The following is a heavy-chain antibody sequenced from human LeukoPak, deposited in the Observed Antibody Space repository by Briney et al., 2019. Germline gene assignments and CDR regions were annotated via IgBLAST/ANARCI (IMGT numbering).Heavy chain of an antibody. CDR2: INPNSGGT. J-gene: IGHJ6*02. D-gene: IGHD6-13*01. CDR3: ARGPIAAAGTTPSYYYYGMDV. CDR1: GYTFTGYY. V-gene: IGHV1-2*04. Sequence: GASVKVSCKASGYTFTGYYMHWVRQAPGQGLEWMGWINPNSGGTNYAQKFQGWVTMTRDTSISTAYMELSRLRSDDTAVYYCARGPIAAAGTTPSYYYYGMDVWGQGTTVTVSS.